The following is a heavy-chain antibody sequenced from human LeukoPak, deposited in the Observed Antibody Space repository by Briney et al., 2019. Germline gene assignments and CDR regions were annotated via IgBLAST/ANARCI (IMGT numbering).Heavy chain of an antibody. V-gene: IGHV3-23*01. CDR3: AKEVDTAMVGLFDY. CDR1: GFTFNSYA. CDR2: ISGSGDTT. D-gene: IGHD5-18*01. J-gene: IGHJ4*02. Sequence: PGGSLRLSCAASGFTFNSYALSWVRQAPGKGLEWVSAISGSGDTTFYADSVKGRFTISRDNSKNTLYVQMNSLRADDTAAYYCAKEVDTAMVGLFDYWGQGTLVTVSS.